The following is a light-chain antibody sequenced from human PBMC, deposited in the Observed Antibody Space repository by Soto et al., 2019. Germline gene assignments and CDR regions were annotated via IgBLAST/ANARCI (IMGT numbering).Light chain of an antibody. V-gene: IGKV3-15*01. J-gene: IGKJ3*01. CDR2: GAS. Sequence: EIVMTQSPATLSVSPGERATLCCRASQSVSSNLAWYQQKPGQAPRLLIYGASTRATGIPARFSGSGSGTEFTLTISSLQSEDFAVYYCQQYNNWPLFGPGTKVDIK. CDR1: QSVSSN. CDR3: QQYNNWPL.